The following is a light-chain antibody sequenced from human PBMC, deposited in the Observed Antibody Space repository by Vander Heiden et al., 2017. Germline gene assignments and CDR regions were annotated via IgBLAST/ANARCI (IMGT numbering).Light chain of an antibody. Sequence: NFMLTQPHSVSCSPGKTVTISCTGSSGSIASNYVQWYQQRPGSAPTTVIYEDNQRPSGVPDRFSGSIDSSSNSASLTISGLKTEDEADYYCQSYDSSTVVFGGGTKLTVL. CDR2: EDN. V-gene: IGLV6-57*02. CDR3: QSYDSSTVV. CDR1: SGSIASNY. J-gene: IGLJ2*01.